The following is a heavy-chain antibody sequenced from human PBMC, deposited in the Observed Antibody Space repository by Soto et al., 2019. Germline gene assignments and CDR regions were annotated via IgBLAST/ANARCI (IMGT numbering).Heavy chain of an antibody. D-gene: IGHD6-19*01. Sequence: EVQLVESGGGVVQPGGSLRLSCAASGFTFSGHWMHWVRQAPGEGLVWVSRITPDGSTTDYADSVKGRFSISRDNAKNRVYLQMNSLRVEDTAVYYCTSLSIAVAHFAFDLWGQGTLVTVSS. V-gene: IGHV3-74*01. CDR3: TSLSIAVAHFAFDL. CDR1: GFTFSGHW. J-gene: IGHJ3*01. CDR2: ITPDGSTT.